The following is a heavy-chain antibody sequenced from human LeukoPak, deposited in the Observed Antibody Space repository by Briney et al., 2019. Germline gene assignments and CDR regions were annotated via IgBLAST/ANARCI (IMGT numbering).Heavy chain of an antibody. D-gene: IGHD2-2*01. V-gene: IGHV4-38-2*02. CDR2: LYHPGST. CDR3: ARQYDSYFYYYVDL. Sequence: SETLSLTCTVCGYPIYLAYYWVWLRPPPGTGLDWLGSLYHPGSTHYKPCVKRRVTLTDDTSRNQFSLILSFVTAADTAAYYCARQYDSYFYYYVDLWGTGTTVTVSS. CDR1: GYPIYLAYY. J-gene: IGHJ6*03.